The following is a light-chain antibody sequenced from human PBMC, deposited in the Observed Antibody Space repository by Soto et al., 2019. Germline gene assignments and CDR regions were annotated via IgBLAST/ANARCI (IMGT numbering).Light chain of an antibody. Sequence: DIVMTQSPDSLAVSLGESATINCKSSQSVLYSSNNKSYIAWYQQKPGQPPKLLIYWASARESGVPDRLSGSGSGTDFTLTISSLQAEDVAVYSCQQYHSTPGTFGQGTKVEIK. J-gene: IGKJ1*01. CDR3: QQYHSTPGT. CDR2: WAS. CDR1: QSVLYSSNNKSY. V-gene: IGKV4-1*01.